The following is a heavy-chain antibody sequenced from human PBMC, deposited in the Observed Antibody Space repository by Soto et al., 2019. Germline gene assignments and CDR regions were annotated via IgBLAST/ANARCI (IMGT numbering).Heavy chain of an antibody. CDR1: GGSFSGYY. J-gene: IGHJ6*03. V-gene: IGHV4-34*01. CDR3: ARGMITFGGVIVTPYYYYYYMDV. D-gene: IGHD3-16*02. Sequence: SETLSLTCAVYGGSFSGYYWSWIRQPPGKGLEWIGEINHSGSTNYNPSLKSRVTISVDTSKNQFSLKLSSVTAADTAVYYCARGMITFGGVIVTPYYYYYYMDVWGKGTTVTVSS. CDR2: INHSGST.